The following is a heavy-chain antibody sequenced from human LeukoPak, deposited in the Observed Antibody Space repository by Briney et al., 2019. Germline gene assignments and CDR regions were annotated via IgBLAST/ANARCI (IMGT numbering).Heavy chain of an antibody. V-gene: IGHV3-23*01. CDR1: GFTFSSYA. J-gene: IGHJ4*02. D-gene: IGHD3-22*01. CDR3: AKDDTMIVVVIISFDY. CDR2: ISGSGGST. Sequence: PGGSLRLSCAASGFTFSSYAMSRVRQAPGKGLEWVSAISGSGGSTYYADSVKGRFTISRDNSKNTLYLQMNSLRAEDTAVYYCAKDDTMIVVVIISFDYWGQGTLVTVSS.